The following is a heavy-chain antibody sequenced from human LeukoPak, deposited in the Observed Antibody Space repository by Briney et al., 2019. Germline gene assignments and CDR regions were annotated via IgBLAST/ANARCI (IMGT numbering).Heavy chain of an antibody. V-gene: IGHV4-39*07. CDR1: GGSMSSTSYY. D-gene: IGHD5-24*01. CDR3: ARGRDGYNPLGY. Sequence: SETLSLTCTVSGGSMSSTSYYWGWIRQPPGKGLEWIGTIYYSGTTYYNPSLKSRVTISVDTSKNQFSLKLSSVTAADTAVYYCARGRDGYNPLGYWGQGTLVTVSS. CDR2: IYYSGTT. J-gene: IGHJ4*02.